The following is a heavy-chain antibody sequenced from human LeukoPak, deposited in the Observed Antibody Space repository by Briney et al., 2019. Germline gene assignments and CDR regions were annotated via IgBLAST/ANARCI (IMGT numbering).Heavy chain of an antibody. CDR1: GFTFSSYG. D-gene: IGHD4-17*01. J-gene: IGHJ4*02. V-gene: IGHV3-33*01. Sequence: GGSLRLSCAASGFTFSSYGMHWVRQAPGKGLEWVAAIWYDGSNKYYADSVKGRFTISRDNSKNTLYLQMNSLRAEDTAVYYCARGGWPHYGDHGFDYWGQGTLVTVSS. CDR3: ARGGWPHYGDHGFDY. CDR2: IWYDGSNK.